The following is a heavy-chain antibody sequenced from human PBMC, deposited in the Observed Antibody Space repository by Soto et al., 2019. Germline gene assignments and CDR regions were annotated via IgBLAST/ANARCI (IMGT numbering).Heavy chain of an antibody. J-gene: IGHJ3*02. CDR3: ATSFTLIYDAFDI. V-gene: IGHV3-23*01. Sequence: GGSLRLSCAASGFIFSNYAMSWVRQAPGKGLEWVAGMGGANGDTYYADSVRGRFAISRDNSKSTAYMELSSLRSEDTAVYYCATSFTLIYDAFDIWGQGTMVTVSS. D-gene: IGHD2-21*01. CDR1: GFIFSNYA. CDR2: MGGANGDT.